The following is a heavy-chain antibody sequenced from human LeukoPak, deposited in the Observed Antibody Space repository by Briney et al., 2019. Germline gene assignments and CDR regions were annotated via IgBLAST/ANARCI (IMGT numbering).Heavy chain of an antibody. J-gene: IGHJ5*02. CDR2: INPYSCGT. CDR1: GYTFTGYY. V-gene: IGHV1-2*02. Sequence: ASVNVSCKASGYTFTGYYMHWVRQAPGQGLDWMGFINPYSCGTNYAHKFQGRLTMPRDTSIRAAYMEPSRLRSDDPAVYYCERGDIVVVPPQNWFDPWGQGTLVTVSS. CDR3: ERGDIVVVPPQNWFDP. D-gene: IGHD2-2*01.